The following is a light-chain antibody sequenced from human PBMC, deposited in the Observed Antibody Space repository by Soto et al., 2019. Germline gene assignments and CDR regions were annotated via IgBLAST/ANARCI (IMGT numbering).Light chain of an antibody. CDR2: GAS. CDR1: QTVNNN. V-gene: IGKV3-15*01. J-gene: IGKJ4*01. Sequence: EIVMTPSPATLSVSPGERATLSCRASQTVNNNLAWYQQKPGQPHRLLIYGASARATGIPDRFSGSGSGTDFTLTISSLQSEDVAVYYCQQYNNWPHTFGGGTKVEIK. CDR3: QQYNNWPHT.